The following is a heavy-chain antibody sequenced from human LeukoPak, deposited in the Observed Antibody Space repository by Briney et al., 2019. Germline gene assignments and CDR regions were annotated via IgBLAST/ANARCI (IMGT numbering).Heavy chain of an antibody. CDR2: IYYSGST. CDR1: GGSISSGDYY. V-gene: IGHV4-30-4*01. CDR3: AREEYYYDSSGYWGY. Sequence: SQTLSLTCTVSGGSISSGDYYWSWIRQPPGKGLEWIGYIYYSGSTYYNPSLKSRVTISVDTSKNQFSLKLSSVTAADTAVYYCAREEYYYDSSGYWGYWGQGTLVTVSS. J-gene: IGHJ4*02. D-gene: IGHD3-22*01.